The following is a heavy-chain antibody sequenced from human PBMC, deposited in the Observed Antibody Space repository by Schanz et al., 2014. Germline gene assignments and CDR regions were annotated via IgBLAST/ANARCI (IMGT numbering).Heavy chain of an antibody. D-gene: IGHD3-10*01. Sequence: QVQLVESGGGVVQPGRSLRLSCAASGFPFSDYFMAWVRQPPGRGLEWVSYIGNGGVTIYYADSVKGRFTISRDNSKNTLYLQMNSLRAEDTAGYYCASVGGIVFDYWAQGTLVTVSS. CDR3: ASVGGIVFDY. J-gene: IGHJ4*02. CDR2: IGNGGVTI. V-gene: IGHV3-11*01. CDR1: GFPFSDYF.